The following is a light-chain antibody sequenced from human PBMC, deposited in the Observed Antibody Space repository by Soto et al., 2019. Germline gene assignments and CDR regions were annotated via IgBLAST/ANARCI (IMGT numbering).Light chain of an antibody. J-gene: IGKJ1*01. V-gene: IGKV1-5*03. Sequence: DIQMTQSPSTLSASVGDRVTITFRASQNINTWLAWYQQKPGKGPTLLIYRASRLESGVPSRFSGSGSGTDFTLTISRLEPEDFAVYYCQQYGSSGTFGQGTKVDI. CDR3: QQYGSSGT. CDR1: QNINTW. CDR2: RAS.